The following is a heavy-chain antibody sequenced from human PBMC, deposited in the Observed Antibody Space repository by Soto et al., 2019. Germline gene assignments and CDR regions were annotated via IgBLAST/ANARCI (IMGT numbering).Heavy chain of an antibody. J-gene: IGHJ6*02. CDR1: GFTFSSYA. CDR3: ALPYVLRIRPFCCRCVSPRDCNYGMVV. CDR2: ISYDGSNK. V-gene: IGHV3-30*01. D-gene: IGHD3-16*01. Sequence: WGSLRLSCAASGFTFSSYAMHWVRQAPCKGLEWVAVISYDGSNKYYADSVKGRFTISRDNSKNTLYLQMNSLRTEYASVDLCALPYVLRIRPFCCRCVSPRDCNYGMVVWDQGTTVTVSS.